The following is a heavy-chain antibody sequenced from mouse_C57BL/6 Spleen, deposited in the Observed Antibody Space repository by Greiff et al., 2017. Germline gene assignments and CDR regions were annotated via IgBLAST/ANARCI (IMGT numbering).Heavy chain of an antibody. J-gene: IGHJ1*03. CDR2: ISYSGST. Sequence: EVKLMESGPGLAKPSQTLSLTCSVTGYSITSDYWNWIRKFPGNKLEYMGYISYSGSTYYNPSLKSRISITRDTSKNQYYLQLNSVTTEDTATYYGARYLYNGSSPDWYFDVWGTGTTVTVSS. V-gene: IGHV3-8*01. CDR3: ARYLYNGSSPDWYFDV. CDR1: GYSITSDY. D-gene: IGHD1-1*01.